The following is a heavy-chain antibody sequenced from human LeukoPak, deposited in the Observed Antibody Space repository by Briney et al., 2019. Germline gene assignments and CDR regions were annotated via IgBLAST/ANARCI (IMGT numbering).Heavy chain of an antibody. V-gene: IGHV3-30-3*01. CDR2: ISYDGSNE. D-gene: IGHD3-10*01. CDR3: ARVGYYASGPFSYFDY. Sequence: GGSLRLSCAASGFTFSGYAMYWVRQAPGKGLEWVAVISYDGSNEYYADSVKGRFTISRDNSKNTLYLHMNSLSVEDTAVYYCARVGYYASGPFSYFDYWGQGTLVTVSS. CDR1: GFTFSGYA. J-gene: IGHJ4*02.